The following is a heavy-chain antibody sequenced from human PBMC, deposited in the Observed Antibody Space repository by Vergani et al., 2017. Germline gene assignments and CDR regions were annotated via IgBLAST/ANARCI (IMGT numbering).Heavy chain of an antibody. CDR2: INHSGST. J-gene: IGHJ4*02. D-gene: IGHD3-22*01. CDR1: GESFTGYY. V-gene: IGHV4-34*01. CDR3: ARGPGDSSGYYYPALFY. Sequence: QVQLQQWGAGLLKPSETLSLTCAVYGESFTGYYWTWIRQPPEKGLEWIGEINHSGSTNYNPSLKSRVTISVDTSKNQFSLKLSSVTAADTAVYYCARGPGDSSGYYYPALFYWGQGTLVTVSS.